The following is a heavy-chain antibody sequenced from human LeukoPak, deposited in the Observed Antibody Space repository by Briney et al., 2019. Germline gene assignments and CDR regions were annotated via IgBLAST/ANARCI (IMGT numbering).Heavy chain of an antibody. V-gene: IGHV4-39*01. J-gene: IGHJ4*02. Sequence: PSETLSLTGTVSGGSFSGTFFYWGWIRQPPGKGLEWIGSILHSGSGYYNPSLKSRVTISVDTSDNHFSLKLTSVTAADTAIYYCARHHTGTTIRWDYWGQGTLVTVSS. CDR3: ARHHTGTTIRWDY. CDR1: GGSFSGTFFY. D-gene: IGHD4-23*01. CDR2: ILHSGSG.